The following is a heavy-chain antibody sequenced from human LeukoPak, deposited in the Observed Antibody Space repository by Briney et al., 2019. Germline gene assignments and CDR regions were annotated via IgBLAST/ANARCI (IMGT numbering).Heavy chain of an antibody. Sequence: GGSLRLSCAASGFTFSSYAMNWVRQAPGKGLEWVSVTSGSGGTTYYADSVKARFTISRDNSKNTLYLQMNSLRAEDTAVYYCAKTYYDYVWGSYPTWGQGTLVTVSS. V-gene: IGHV3-23*01. D-gene: IGHD3-16*02. CDR1: GFTFSSYA. CDR2: TSGSGGTT. J-gene: IGHJ4*02. CDR3: AKTYYDYVWGSYPT.